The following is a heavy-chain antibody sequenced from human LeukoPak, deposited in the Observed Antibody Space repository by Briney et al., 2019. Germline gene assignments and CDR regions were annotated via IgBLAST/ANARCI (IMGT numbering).Heavy chain of an antibody. Sequence: SETLSLTCSLSSSSISTYYWTWIRQPPGKGLEWIEDISNSGNTYYNPSLKSRVTMSLDTSKNQFSLKLTSVTAADTAVYYCARVRAGTTTKRAFDIWGQGTLVTVSS. D-gene: IGHD1-7*01. CDR3: ARVRAGTTTKRAFDI. J-gene: IGHJ3*02. CDR2: ISNSGNT. CDR1: SSSISTYY. V-gene: IGHV4-59*01.